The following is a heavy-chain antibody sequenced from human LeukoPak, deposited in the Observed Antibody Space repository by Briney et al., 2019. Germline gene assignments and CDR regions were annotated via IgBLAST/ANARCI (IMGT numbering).Heavy chain of an antibody. CDR1: GYSITSGYY. CDR2: IYYRGST. CDR3: ARRYSNYFFDY. J-gene: IGHJ4*02. Sequence: PSETLSLTCGVSGYSITSGYYWAWIRQPPGKGLEWIGNIYYRGSTYYNPSLKSRVTISVDTSKNQFSLKMSSVTAADTAVYYCARRYSNYFFDYWGQGTLVTVSS. D-gene: IGHD4-11*01. V-gene: IGHV4-38-2*01.